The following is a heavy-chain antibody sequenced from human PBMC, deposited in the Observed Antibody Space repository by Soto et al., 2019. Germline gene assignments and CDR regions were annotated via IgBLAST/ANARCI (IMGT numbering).Heavy chain of an antibody. Sequence: GGSLRLSCAASGFTVSSNYMSWVRQAPGKGLEWVSVIYSGGSTYYADSVKGRFTISRDNSKNTLYLQMNSLRAEDTAVYYCAGARGSPYYYYMDVWGKGTTVTVSS. J-gene: IGHJ6*03. V-gene: IGHV3-66*01. CDR1: GFTVSSNY. D-gene: IGHD6-6*01. CDR2: IYSGGST. CDR3: AGARGSPYYYYMDV.